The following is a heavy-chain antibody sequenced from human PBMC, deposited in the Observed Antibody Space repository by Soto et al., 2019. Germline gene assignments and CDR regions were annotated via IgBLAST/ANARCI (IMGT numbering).Heavy chain of an antibody. CDR2: IYYSGST. Sequence: QVQLQESGPGLVKPSQTLSLTCTVSGGSISSGGYYWSWIRQHPGKGLEWIGYIYYSGSTYYNPYLKSRVTISVDTSKNQFSLKLSSVTAADTAGYYCARAVVLVSNWFDPWGQGTPVTVSS. V-gene: IGHV4-31*03. CDR3: ARAVVLVSNWFDP. J-gene: IGHJ5*02. D-gene: IGHD2-15*01. CDR1: GGSISSGGYY.